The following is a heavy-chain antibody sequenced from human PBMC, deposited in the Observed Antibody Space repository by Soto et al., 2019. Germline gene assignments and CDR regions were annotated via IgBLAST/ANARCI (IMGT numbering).Heavy chain of an antibody. CDR2: IIPMYGPA. D-gene: IGHD3-10*01. CDR1: GGTFSSYA. V-gene: IGHV1-69*01. J-gene: IGHJ5*02. CDR3: ARVTSMVRGVIDDWFDP. Sequence: QVPLVQSGAEVKKPGSSVTVSCKASGGTFSSYAIHWVRQAPGQGLEWMGGIIPMYGPAQYAQRFQGRVTITADESATTVYMELTSLTSQDPAVDYCARVTSMVRGVIDDWFDPWGHGTLVTVSS.